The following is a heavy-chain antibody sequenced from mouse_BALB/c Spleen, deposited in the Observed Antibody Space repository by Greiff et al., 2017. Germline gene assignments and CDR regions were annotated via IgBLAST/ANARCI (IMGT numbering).Heavy chain of an antibody. D-gene: IGHD2-4*01. CDR1: GFTFSSYA. CDR2: ISSGGSYT. V-gene: IGHV5-9-4*01. Sequence: EVQLVESGGGLVKPGGSLKLSCAASGFTFSSYAMSWVRQSPEKRLEWVADISSGGSYTYYPDTVTGRFTFSRNNTKNTLYLKMSSLRSEDTAMYYCAREGELYDYDPYYAMDYWGQGTSVTVSA. J-gene: IGHJ4*01. CDR3: AREGELYDYDPYYAMDY.